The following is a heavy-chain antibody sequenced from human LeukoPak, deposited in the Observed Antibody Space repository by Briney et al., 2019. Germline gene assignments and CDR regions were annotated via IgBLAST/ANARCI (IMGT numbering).Heavy chain of an antibody. D-gene: IGHD6-6*01. CDR3: ARDSERSIAAAFDI. CDR2: ISAYNGNT. CDR1: GYTFTSYG. V-gene: IGHV1-18*01. Sequence: ASVKVSCKASGYTFTSYGISWVRQAPGQGLEWMGWISAYNGNTNHAQKLQGRVTMTTDTSTSTAYMELRSLRSEDTAVYYCARDSERSIAAAFDIWGQGTMVTVSS. J-gene: IGHJ3*02.